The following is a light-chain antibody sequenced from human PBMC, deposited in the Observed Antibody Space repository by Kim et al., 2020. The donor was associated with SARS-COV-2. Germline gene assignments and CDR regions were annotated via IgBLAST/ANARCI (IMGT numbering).Light chain of an antibody. CDR2: QDS. CDR3: QAWDGSTVL. V-gene: IGLV3-1*01. Sequence: SYELTQPPSVSVSPGQTASITCSGDKLGDKYASWYQQKPGQSPVVVIYQDSKRPSGIPERFSGSSSGTTATLTISGTQAMDEADYYCQAWDGSTVLFGGGTQLTVL. CDR1: KLGDKY. J-gene: IGLJ2*01.